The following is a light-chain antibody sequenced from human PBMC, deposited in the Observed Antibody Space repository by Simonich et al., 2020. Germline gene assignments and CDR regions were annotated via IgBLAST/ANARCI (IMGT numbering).Light chain of an antibody. V-gene: IGKV3-15*01. CDR1: QSVSSN. J-gene: IGKJ5*01. CDR2: GAA. CDR3: QQRSNWPPIT. Sequence: EIVMTQSPATLSVSPGERATLSCRASQSVSSNLAWYQHKPGQAPRLLIYGAATRSTGIPARFSGSGSGTDLTLTISSLEPEDFAVYYCQQRSNWPPITFGQGTRLEIK.